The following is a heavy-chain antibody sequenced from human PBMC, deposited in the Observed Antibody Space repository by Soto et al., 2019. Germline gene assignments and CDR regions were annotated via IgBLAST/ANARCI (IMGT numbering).Heavy chain of an antibody. Sequence: QVQLVESGGGVVQPGTSLRLSCVGSGFTFRSYVIHWVRQAPGKGLEWVALTSYDGSNNFYGDSVKGRFTISRHNSRNTVELQRDSITFEVTALYNCARWGTTGGLDVWGQGTVVCVSS. D-gene: IGHD3-16*01. J-gene: IGHJ4*02. CDR2: TSYDGSNN. CDR1: GFTFRSYV. V-gene: IGHV3-33*05. CDR3: ARWGTTGGLDV.